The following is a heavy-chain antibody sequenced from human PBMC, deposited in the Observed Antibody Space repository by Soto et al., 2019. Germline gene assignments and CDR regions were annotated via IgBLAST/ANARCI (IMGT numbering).Heavy chain of an antibody. CDR1: GFTFSSYS. Sequence: GGSLRLSCAASGFTFSSYSMNWVRQAPGKGLEWVSSISSSSSYIYYADSVKGRFTISRDNAKNSLYLQMNSLRAEDTAVYYCARVVVVPAAIRGYYYYYGMDVWGQGTTVTVSS. D-gene: IGHD2-2*02. J-gene: IGHJ6*02. CDR3: ARVVVVPAAIRGYYYYYGMDV. V-gene: IGHV3-21*01. CDR2: ISSSSSYI.